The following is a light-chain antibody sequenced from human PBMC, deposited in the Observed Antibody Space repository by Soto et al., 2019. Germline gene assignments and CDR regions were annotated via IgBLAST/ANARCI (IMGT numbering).Light chain of an antibody. CDR1: SSNIGSNY. Sequence: QAVVTQPPSASGTPGQRVNISCSGSSSNIGSNYVYWYRQFPGTAPKLLIQRNNQRPSGVPARFSGSKSGTSASLAISGLQSEDEADYYCAAWDDSLNGVVFGGGTKLTVL. CDR2: RNN. V-gene: IGLV1-47*01. CDR3: AAWDDSLNGVV. J-gene: IGLJ3*02.